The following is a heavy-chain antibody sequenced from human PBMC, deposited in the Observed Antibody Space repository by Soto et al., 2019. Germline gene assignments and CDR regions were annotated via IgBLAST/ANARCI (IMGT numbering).Heavy chain of an antibody. CDR2: INPNSGGT. D-gene: IGHD6-19*01. CDR3: ARNVVAGTLDAFDI. Sequence: ASMKVSCKASGYTFTGYYMHWVRQAPGQGLEWMGWINPNSGGTNYAQKFQGWVTITRDTSISTAYMELSRLRSDDTAVYYCARNVVAGTLDAFDIWGQGTMVTVSS. J-gene: IGHJ3*02. CDR1: GYTFTGYY. V-gene: IGHV1-2*04.